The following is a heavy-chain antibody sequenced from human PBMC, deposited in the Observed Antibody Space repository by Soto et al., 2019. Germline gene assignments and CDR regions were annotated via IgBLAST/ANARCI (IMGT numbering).Heavy chain of an antibody. Sequence: GGSLRLSCAASGFTFSSYAMHWVRQAPGKGLEWVAVISYDGSNKYYADSVKGRFTISRDNSKNTLYLQMNSLRAEDTAVYYCAREDTADYYGMDVWGQGTTVTVSS. V-gene: IGHV3-30-3*01. CDR1: GFTFSSYA. CDR3: AREDTADYYGMDV. J-gene: IGHJ6*02. D-gene: IGHD5-18*01. CDR2: ISYDGSNK.